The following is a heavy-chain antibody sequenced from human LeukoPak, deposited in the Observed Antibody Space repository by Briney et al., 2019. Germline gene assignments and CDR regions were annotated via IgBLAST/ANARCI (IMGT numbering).Heavy chain of an antibody. CDR3: ARVLSPHPRAYYYYYYMDV. D-gene: IGHD2-2*01. Sequence: GASVKVSCKASGYTFTGYYMHWVRQAPGQGLEWMGWINPNSGGTNYAQKFQGRVTMTRDTSISTAYMELRSLRSDDTAVYYCARVLSPHPRAYYYYYYMDVWGKGTTVTVSS. CDR2: INPNSGGT. V-gene: IGHV1-2*02. J-gene: IGHJ6*03. CDR1: GYTFTGYY.